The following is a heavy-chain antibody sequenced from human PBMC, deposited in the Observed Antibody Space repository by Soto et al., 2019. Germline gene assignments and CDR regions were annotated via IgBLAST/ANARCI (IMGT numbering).Heavy chain of an antibody. Sequence: GGSLRLSCAASGFTFRSYEMNWVRQAPGKTLEWVSYISNVGDSSYYADSVKGRFTISRDNAKNSLYLQMNSLRVEDTAVYYCARVYCSTTTCHVQAFDSWGQGTLVTVSS. CDR3: ARVYCSTTTCHVQAFDS. CDR2: ISNVGDSS. CDR1: GFTFRSYE. D-gene: IGHD2-2*01. J-gene: IGHJ4*02. V-gene: IGHV3-48*03.